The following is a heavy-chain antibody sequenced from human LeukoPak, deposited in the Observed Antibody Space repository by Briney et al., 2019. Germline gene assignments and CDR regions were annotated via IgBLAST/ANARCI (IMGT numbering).Heavy chain of an antibody. Sequence: ASVKDSCKASGYTFTDYDINWVPQATAGQGLEWMGWMNPNSGNTGYAQKFQGRVTMTRNTSISTAYMDLSSLTFEDTAVYYCARSPGGWTLDFWGQGTRVTVSS. V-gene: IGHV1-8*01. J-gene: IGHJ4*02. D-gene: IGHD2-15*01. CDR1: GYTFTDYD. CDR2: MNPNSGNT. CDR3: ARSPGGWTLDF.